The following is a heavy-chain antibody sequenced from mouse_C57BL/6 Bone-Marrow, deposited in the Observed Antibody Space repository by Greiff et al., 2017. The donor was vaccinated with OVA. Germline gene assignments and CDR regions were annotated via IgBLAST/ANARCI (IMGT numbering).Heavy chain of an antibody. V-gene: IGHV1-4*01. CDR1: GYTFTSYT. Sequence: VQLQQSGAELARPGASVKMSCKASGYTFTSYTMHWVKQRPGQGLEWIGYINPSSGYTKYNQKFKDKATLTADKSSSTAYMQLSSLTSEDSAVYFCARDYGSSSFYAMDYWGQGTSVTVSS. D-gene: IGHD1-1*01. J-gene: IGHJ4*01. CDR3: ARDYGSSSFYAMDY. CDR2: INPSSGYT.